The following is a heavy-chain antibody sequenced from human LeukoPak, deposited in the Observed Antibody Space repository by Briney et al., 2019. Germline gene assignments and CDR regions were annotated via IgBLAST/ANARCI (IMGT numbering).Heavy chain of an antibody. Sequence: SETLSLTCAVYGGSFSGYYWSWIRQPPGKGLEWIGEINHSGSTNYNPSLKSRVTISVDTSKNQFSLKLSSVTAADTAVYYCARGTVDYYFDYWGQGTLVTVSS. D-gene: IGHD7-27*01. CDR1: GGSFSGYY. J-gene: IGHJ4*02. CDR2: INHSGST. CDR3: ARGTVDYYFDY. V-gene: IGHV4-34*01.